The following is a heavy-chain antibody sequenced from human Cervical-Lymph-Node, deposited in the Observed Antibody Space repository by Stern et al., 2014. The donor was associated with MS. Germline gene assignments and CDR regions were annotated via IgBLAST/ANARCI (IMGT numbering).Heavy chain of an antibody. D-gene: IGHD1-26*01. CDR2: IYNSGST. CDR3: ARDDAVGATRYHYAMDV. CDR1: GGPIGSGTYY. Sequence: QLQLQESGPGLVKPSQTLALTCTVSGGPIGSGTYYWSWIRQPAGKGLEWIGRIYNSGSTSSNPPPKSPVTMSLDTSQHQFSLKLGFVTAADTAVYYCARDDAVGATRYHYAMDVWGQGTTVTVSS. V-gene: IGHV4-61*02. J-gene: IGHJ6*02.